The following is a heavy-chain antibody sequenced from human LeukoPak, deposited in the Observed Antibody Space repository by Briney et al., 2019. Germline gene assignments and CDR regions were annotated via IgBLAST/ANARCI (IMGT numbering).Heavy chain of an antibody. Sequence: SETLSLTCTVSGGSISSYYWGWIRQPPGKGPEWIGYIYTSGSTNYNPSLKSRVTISVDTSKNQFSLKLSSVTAADTAVYYCARHDRRDGYNFSWFDPWGQGTLVTVSS. V-gene: IGHV4-4*09. CDR1: GGSISSYY. J-gene: IGHJ5*02. CDR2: IYTSGST. D-gene: IGHD5-24*01. CDR3: ARHDRRDGYNFSWFDP.